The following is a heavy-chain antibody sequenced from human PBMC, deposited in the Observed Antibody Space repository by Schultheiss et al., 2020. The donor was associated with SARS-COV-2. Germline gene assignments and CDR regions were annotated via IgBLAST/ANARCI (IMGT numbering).Heavy chain of an antibody. D-gene: IGHD3-3*01. CDR2: INHSGST. J-gene: IGHJ4*02. Sequence: SETLSLTCAVYGGSFSGYYWSWIRQPPGKGLEWIGEINHSGSTNYNPSLKSRVTISVDTSKNQFSLKLSSVTAADTAVYYCARAREGITIFGVVIGPYYFDYWGQGTLVTVSS. V-gene: IGHV4-34*01. CDR1: GGSFSGYY. CDR3: ARAREGITIFGVVIGPYYFDY.